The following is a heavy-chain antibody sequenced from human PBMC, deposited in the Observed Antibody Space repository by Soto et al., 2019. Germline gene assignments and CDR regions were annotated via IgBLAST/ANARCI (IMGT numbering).Heavy chain of an antibody. V-gene: IGHV3-23*01. CDR2: MSGSGGST. CDR3: AKSTDRYSRSSPGPFLRGDAAGTTRVDCDP. Sequence: GVSLRLSWSASGFTFSSYARSWVRQAPGKGLEWVSGMSGSGGSTYYAASVQGRFNTSTENSKNTLYLQMNSRSAADTAVYYCAKSTDRYSRSSPGPFLRGDAAGTTRVDCDPWGQGTLVTASS. J-gene: IGHJ5*02. CDR1: GFTFSSYA. D-gene: IGHD1-26*01.